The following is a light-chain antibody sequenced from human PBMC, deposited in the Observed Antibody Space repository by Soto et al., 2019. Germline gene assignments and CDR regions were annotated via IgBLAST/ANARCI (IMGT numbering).Light chain of an antibody. CDR2: DTS. V-gene: IGKV3-15*01. J-gene: IGKJ5*01. CDR3: QQYNNWRSIT. Sequence: EIVMTQSPATMSVSPVSRATPSCRASQSVSSKLAWYQHKPGQAPRLLIYDTSTRAAAIPARFSGSGSGTDFTLTISSLQSEDFAVYYCQQYNNWRSITFGQGTRLEIK. CDR1: QSVSSK.